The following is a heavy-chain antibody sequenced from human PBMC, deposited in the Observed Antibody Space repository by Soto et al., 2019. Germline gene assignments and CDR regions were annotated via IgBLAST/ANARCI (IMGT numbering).Heavy chain of an antibody. CDR2: ISGSGGST. J-gene: IGHJ6*03. CDR1: GFTFSSYA. D-gene: IGHD2-15*01. V-gene: IGHV3-23*01. CDR3: AKDPWGCSGGSCYSGENYYYYMDV. Sequence: GGSLRLSCAASGFTFSSYAMSWVRQAPGKGLEWVSAISGSGGSTYYADSVKGRFTISRDNSKNTLYLQMNSLRAEDTAVYYCAKDPWGCSGGSCYSGENYYYYMDVWGKGTTVTVSS.